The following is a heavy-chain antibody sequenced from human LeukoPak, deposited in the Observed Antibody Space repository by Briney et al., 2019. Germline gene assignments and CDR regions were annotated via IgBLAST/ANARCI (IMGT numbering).Heavy chain of an antibody. J-gene: IGHJ4*02. V-gene: IGHV3-48*03. CDR2: ISSSGSTI. D-gene: IGHD3-9*01. Sequence: GGSLRLSCAASGFTFSSYEMNWVRQAPGKGLEWVSYISSSGSTIYYADSVKGRFTISRDNAKNSLFLEMNSLRVEDTAVYYCASALNKYYDTLTAYRYWGQGTRVTVSS. CDR3: ASALNKYYDTLTAYRY. CDR1: GFTFSSYE.